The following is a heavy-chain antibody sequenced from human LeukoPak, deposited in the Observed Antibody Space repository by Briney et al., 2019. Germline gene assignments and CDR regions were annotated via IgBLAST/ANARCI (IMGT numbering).Heavy chain of an antibody. D-gene: IGHD3-16*02. CDR3: ARVKGELSFDY. CDR1: GFTVSSNY. J-gene: IGHJ4*02. V-gene: IGHV3-7*01. Sequence: GGSLRLSCAASGFTVSSNYMSWVRRAPGKGLEWVANIKQDGSEKYYVDSVKGRFTISRDNAKNSLYLQMNSLRAEDTAVYYCARVKGELSFDYWGQGTLVTVSS. CDR2: IKQDGSEK.